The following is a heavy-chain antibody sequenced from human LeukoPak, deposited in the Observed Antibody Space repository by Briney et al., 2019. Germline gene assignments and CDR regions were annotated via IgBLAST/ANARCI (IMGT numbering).Heavy chain of an antibody. CDR2: ISGSCGTT. D-gene: IGHD5-24*01. CDR1: GFTFSSYA. V-gene: IGHV3-23*01. CDR3: AKGRGWLQSFDS. J-gene: IGHJ4*02. Sequence: QSGGSLRLSCAASGFTFSSYAMSWVRQAPGKGLEWVSAISGSCGTTYHADSVKGRFTISRDNSKNTVFLQMHSLRAEDTAVYYCAKGRGWLQSFDSWGLGTLVTVSS.